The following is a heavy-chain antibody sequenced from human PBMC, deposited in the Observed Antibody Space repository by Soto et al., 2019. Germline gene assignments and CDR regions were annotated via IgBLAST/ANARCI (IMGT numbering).Heavy chain of an antibody. CDR2: INHSGST. Sequence: PSETLSLTCAVYGGSFSGYYWSWIRQPPGKGLEWIGEINHSGSTNYNPSLKSRVTISVDTSKNQFSLKLSSVTAADTAVYYCARGEDYYGMDVWGQGTTVTVSS. CDR1: GGSFSGYY. J-gene: IGHJ6*02. CDR3: ARGEDYYGMDV. V-gene: IGHV4-34*01.